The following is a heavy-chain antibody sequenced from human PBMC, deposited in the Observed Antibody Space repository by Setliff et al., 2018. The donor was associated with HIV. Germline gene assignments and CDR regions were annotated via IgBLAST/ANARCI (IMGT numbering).Heavy chain of an antibody. V-gene: IGHV3-11*01. J-gene: IGHJ5*02. CDR3: AKDPPYYYDSSGSP. Sequence: LSLSCAASGFTFSDYYMSWIRQAPGKGLEWVSYISRSGTITYYADSVKGRFTISRDNSKNTLYLQMNSLRAEDTAVYYCAKDPPYYYDSSGSPWGQGTLVTVSS. D-gene: IGHD3-22*01. CDR2: ISRSGTIT. CDR1: GFTFSDYY.